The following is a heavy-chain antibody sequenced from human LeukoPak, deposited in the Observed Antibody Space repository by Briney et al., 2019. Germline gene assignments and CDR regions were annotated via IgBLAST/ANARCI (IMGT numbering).Heavy chain of an antibody. CDR1: GFTFSSYS. CDR3: ARDPGRISASRIMDV. Sequence: QAGGSLRLSCAASGFTFSSYSMNWVRQAPGKGLEWVSSISSSSSYIYYADSVKGRFTISRDYAKNSLYLQMNSLRAEDTAVYYCARDPGRISASRIMDVWGKGTTVTVSS. D-gene: IGHD2-15*01. J-gene: IGHJ6*04. V-gene: IGHV3-21*01. CDR2: ISSSSSYI.